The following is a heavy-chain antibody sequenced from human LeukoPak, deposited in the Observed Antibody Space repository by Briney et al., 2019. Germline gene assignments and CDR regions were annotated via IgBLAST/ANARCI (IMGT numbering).Heavy chain of an antibody. V-gene: IGHV4-59*01. CDR1: DGSINSYY. CDR3: ARGRSNYYGMDV. D-gene: IGHD1-26*01. CDR2: IYYNGNT. J-gene: IGHJ6*02. Sequence: SETLSLTCSVSDGSINSYYWNWIRQPPGKGLEWIGYIYYNGNTNYSPSLKSRVTMSVDTSKNLFSLKVSSVTAADTAVYYCARGRSNYYGMDVWGQGTTVTVSS.